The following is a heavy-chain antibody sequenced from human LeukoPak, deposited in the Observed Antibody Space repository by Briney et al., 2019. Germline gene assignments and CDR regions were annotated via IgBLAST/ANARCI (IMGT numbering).Heavy chain of an antibody. CDR3: ARDVAVAGTNYYYYGMDV. Sequence: SVKVSCKASGGTFSSYAISWVRQAPGQGLEWMGGIIPIFGTANYAPKFQGRVTITADESTSTAYMELSSLRSEDTAVYYCARDVAVAGTNYYYYGMDVWGQGTTVTVSS. V-gene: IGHV1-69*01. J-gene: IGHJ6*02. D-gene: IGHD6-19*01. CDR2: IIPIFGTA. CDR1: GGTFSSYA.